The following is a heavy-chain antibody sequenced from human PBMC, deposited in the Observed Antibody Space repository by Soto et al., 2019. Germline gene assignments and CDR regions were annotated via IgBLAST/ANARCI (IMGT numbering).Heavy chain of an antibody. J-gene: IGHJ6*02. CDR2: ISYDGSNK. CDR1: GFTFSSYG. D-gene: IGHD3-3*01. CDR3: AKIGHYDFWRSSGMDV. V-gene: IGHV3-30*18. Sequence: QVQLVESGGGVVQPGRSLRLSCAASGFTFSSYGMHWVRQAPGKGLEWVAVISYDGSNKYYADSVKGRFTISGDNSKNXLYLQMNSLRAEDTAVYYCAKIGHYDFWRSSGMDVWGQGTTVTVSS.